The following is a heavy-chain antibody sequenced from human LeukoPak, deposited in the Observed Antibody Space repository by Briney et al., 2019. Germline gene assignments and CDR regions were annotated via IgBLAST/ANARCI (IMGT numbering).Heavy chain of an antibody. CDR2: IYSGGST. D-gene: IGHD6-13*01. Sequence: PGGSLRLSCAASGFTVSSNYMSWVRQAPGKGLEWVSVIYSGGSTYYADSVKGRFTISRDNSKNTLYLQMNSLRAEDTAVYYCAKDAPIAAAGTNWFDPWGQGTLVTVSS. CDR1: GFTVSSNY. J-gene: IGHJ5*02. V-gene: IGHV3-53*01. CDR3: AKDAPIAAAGTNWFDP.